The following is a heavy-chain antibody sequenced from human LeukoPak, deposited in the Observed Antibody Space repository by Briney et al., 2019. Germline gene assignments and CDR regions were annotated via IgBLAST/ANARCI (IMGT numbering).Heavy chain of an antibody. CDR2: IRYDGSNK. J-gene: IGHJ6*03. D-gene: IGHD2-2*01. V-gene: IGHV3-30*02. CDR1: GFTFSNYG. Sequence: GGSLRLSCAASGFTFSNYGMHWVRQVPGKGLEWVTFIRYDGSNKFYVDSVKGRFTISRDNSKNTLYLQMNSLRPEDTAVYYCAKAGYCRSTTCPDYYYMDVWAKGTTVTVSS. CDR3: AKAGYCRSTTCPDYYYMDV.